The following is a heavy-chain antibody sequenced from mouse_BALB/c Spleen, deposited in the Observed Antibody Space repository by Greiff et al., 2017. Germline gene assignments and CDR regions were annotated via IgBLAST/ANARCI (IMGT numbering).Heavy chain of an antibody. CDR1: GDSITSGY. V-gene: IGHV3-8*02. CDR3: ARWRAYYRYDYAMDY. J-gene: IGHJ4*01. CDR2: ISYSGST. D-gene: IGHD2-14*01. Sequence: DVKLQESGPSLVKPSQTLSLTCSVTGDSITSGYWNWIRKFPGNKLEYMGYISYSGSTYYNPSLKSRISITRDTSKNQYYLQLNSVTTEDTATYYCARWRAYYRYDYAMDYWGQGTSVTVSS.